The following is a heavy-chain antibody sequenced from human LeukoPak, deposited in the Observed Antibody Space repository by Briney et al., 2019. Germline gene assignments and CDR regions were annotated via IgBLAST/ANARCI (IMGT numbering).Heavy chain of an antibody. CDR1: SNSVSGYY. J-gene: IGHJ1*01. CDR2: IYYDGST. CDR3: ARGARYGGYDRSPPH. Sequence: SETLSLTCTVSSNSVSGYYWTWFRQPPGKGLEWIGYIYYDGSTNYNPSLKSRLTISVDMSKNQFSLKLTSVTAADTAVYYCARGARYGGYDRSPPHWGQGTLVTVSS. D-gene: IGHD4-17*01. V-gene: IGHV4-59*02.